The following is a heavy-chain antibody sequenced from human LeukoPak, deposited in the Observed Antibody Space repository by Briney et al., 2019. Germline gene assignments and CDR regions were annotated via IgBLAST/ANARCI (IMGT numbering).Heavy chain of an antibody. CDR1: GGTFSSYT. V-gene: IGHV1-69*02. CDR2: IIPILGIA. Sequence: SVKVSCKASGGTFSSYTISWVRQAPGQGLEWMGRIIPILGIANCAQKFQGRVTITADKSTSTAYMELSSLRSEDTAVYYCARGVRCSGGSCYSRAGNWFDPWGQGTLVTVSS. J-gene: IGHJ5*02. CDR3: ARGVRCSGGSCYSRAGNWFDP. D-gene: IGHD2-15*01.